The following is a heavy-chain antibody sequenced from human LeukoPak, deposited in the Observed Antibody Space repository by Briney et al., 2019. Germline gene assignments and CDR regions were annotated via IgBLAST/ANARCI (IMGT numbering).Heavy chain of an antibody. D-gene: IGHD6-13*01. J-gene: IGHJ4*02. Sequence: ASVKVSCKASGYTFTSYGITWERQAPGQGLEWMGWISAYNGNTNYAQKLQGRVIMTTDTSTSTVYMELRSLSSDDTAVYYCARAPPRVTAAGYDYWGQGTLVTVSS. CDR1: GYTFTSYG. CDR3: ARAPPRVTAAGYDY. CDR2: ISAYNGNT. V-gene: IGHV1-18*01.